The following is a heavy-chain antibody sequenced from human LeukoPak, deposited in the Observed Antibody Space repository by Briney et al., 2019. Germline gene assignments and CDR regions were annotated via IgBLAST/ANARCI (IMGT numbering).Heavy chain of an antibody. Sequence: GGSLRLSCAASGFTFSSYAMSWVRQAPGKGLEWVSAISGSGGSTNYADSVKGRFTISRDNSKNTLYLQMNSLRAEDTAVYYCAKDYYATNWFDPWGQGTLVTVSS. J-gene: IGHJ5*02. V-gene: IGHV3-23*01. CDR1: GFTFSSYA. CDR2: ISGSGGST. D-gene: IGHD3-10*01. CDR3: AKDYYATNWFDP.